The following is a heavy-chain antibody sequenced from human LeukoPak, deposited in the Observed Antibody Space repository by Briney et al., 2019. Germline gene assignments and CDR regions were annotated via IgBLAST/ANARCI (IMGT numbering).Heavy chain of an antibody. CDR3: ARGRGRCSSTSCYRWFDP. V-gene: IGHV1-18*01. Sequence: ASVKVSCKASGYTFTSYGISWVRQAPGQGLEWMGWISAYNGNTNYAQKLQGRVTMTTDTSTSTAYMELRSLRSEDTAVYYCARGRGRCSSTSCYRWFDPWGQGTLVTVSS. CDR2: ISAYNGNT. CDR1: GYTFTSYG. J-gene: IGHJ5*02. D-gene: IGHD2-2*01.